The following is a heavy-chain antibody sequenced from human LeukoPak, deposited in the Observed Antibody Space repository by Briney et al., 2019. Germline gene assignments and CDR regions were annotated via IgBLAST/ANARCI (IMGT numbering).Heavy chain of an antibody. CDR2: ISPNSGGT. J-gene: IGHJ5*02. CDR3: SVWFGELSP. D-gene: IGHD3-10*01. V-gene: IGHV1-2*02. Sequence: ASVKPSCKTSGYTFTDYNIHGVRQAAGQGLEWRGWISPNSGGTNYAQTFKRMVTMTRDTSISTAYMDLSSLKSDDTATYYCSVWFGELSPWGQGTLVTVSS. CDR1: GYTFTDYN.